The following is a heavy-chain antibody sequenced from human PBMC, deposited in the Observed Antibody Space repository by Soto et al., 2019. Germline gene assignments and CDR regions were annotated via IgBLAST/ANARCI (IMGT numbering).Heavy chain of an antibody. CDR1: GFTFSGST. D-gene: IGHD2-2*01. Sequence: HPGGSLRLSCAASGFTFSGSTMHWVRQASGKGLEWVGRIRSKANNYATEYDASVKGRFTIPRDDSKNTAYLQMNSLKTEDTAVYYCTYCSTTSCMDYWGQGTLVTVSS. J-gene: IGHJ4*02. CDR2: IRSKANNYAT. CDR3: TYCSTTSCMDY. V-gene: IGHV3-73*01.